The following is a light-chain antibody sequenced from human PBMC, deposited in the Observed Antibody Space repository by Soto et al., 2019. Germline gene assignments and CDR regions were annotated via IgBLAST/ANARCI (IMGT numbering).Light chain of an antibody. J-gene: IGLJ1*01. V-gene: IGLV2-14*01. CDR2: EVS. Sequence: QPLLTQPASVSGSPGQSITISCTGTSSDVGGYNYVSWHQLHPGKAPKLMVYEVSNRPSGVSNRFSGSKSGNTASLTISGLQAEDEADYYCSSYTSSSPYVFGTGTQLTVL. CDR1: SSDVGGYNY. CDR3: SSYTSSSPYV.